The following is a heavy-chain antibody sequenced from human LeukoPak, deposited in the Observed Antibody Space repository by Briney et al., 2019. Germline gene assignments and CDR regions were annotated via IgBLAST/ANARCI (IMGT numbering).Heavy chain of an antibody. Sequence: PGGSLRLSCAASGFSFSDFGLSWVRQGPGKGLEWVSFISGSGRSTNYADSVKGRFTISRDTSTNTVFLQMSSLRANDTAVYYCAKSTGSGTLFPNDYWGRGTLPSPQ. D-gene: IGHD3-10*01. CDR3: AKSTGSGTLFPNDY. V-gene: IGHV3-23*01. J-gene: IGHJ4*02. CDR2: ISGSGRST. CDR1: GFSFSDFG.